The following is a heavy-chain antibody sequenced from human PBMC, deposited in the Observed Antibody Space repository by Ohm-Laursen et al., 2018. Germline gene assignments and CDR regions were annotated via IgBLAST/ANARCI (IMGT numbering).Heavy chain of an antibody. CDR1: GYTFSSYD. CDR3: ARAVRYQLLYDP. Sequence: SVKVSCKASGYTFSSYDIIWVRQASGQGPEWMGWMNPNSHNTGYARKFRGRVSMTSDSSISTAYMELYSLTSEDTATYYCARAVRYQLLYDPWGQGTLVTVSS. J-gene: IGHJ5*02. D-gene: IGHD4-23*01. V-gene: IGHV1-8*01. CDR2: MNPNSHNT.